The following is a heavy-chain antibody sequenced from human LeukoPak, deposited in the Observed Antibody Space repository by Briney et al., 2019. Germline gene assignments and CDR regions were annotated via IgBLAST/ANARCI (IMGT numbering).Heavy chain of an antibody. CDR2: IYPGESDT. CDR1: GSTFTSYW. V-gene: IGHV5-51*01. D-gene: IGHD1-1*01. CDR3: ARQPTAPDY. Sequence: PGESLQISCQGSGSTFTSYWIGWVRQLPGKGLEWMGIIYPGESDTRYGPSFQGQVTISADKSISTAYLQWSSLKASDTAMYYCARQPTAPDYWGQGTLVTVSS. J-gene: IGHJ4*02.